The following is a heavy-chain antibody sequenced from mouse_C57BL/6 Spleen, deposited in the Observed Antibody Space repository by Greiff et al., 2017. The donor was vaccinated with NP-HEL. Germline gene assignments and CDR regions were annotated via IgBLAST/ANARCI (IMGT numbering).Heavy chain of an antibody. Sequence: EVQLQESGPGLVKPSQSLSLTCSVTGYSITSGYYWNWIRQFPGNKLEWMGYISYDGSNNYNPSLKNRISITRDTSKNQFFLKLNSVTTEDTATYYCARAFVWVYFDVWGTGTTVTVSS. CDR3: ARAFVWVYFDV. J-gene: IGHJ1*03. D-gene: IGHD2-10*02. CDR1: GYSITSGYY. V-gene: IGHV3-6*01. CDR2: ISYDGSN.